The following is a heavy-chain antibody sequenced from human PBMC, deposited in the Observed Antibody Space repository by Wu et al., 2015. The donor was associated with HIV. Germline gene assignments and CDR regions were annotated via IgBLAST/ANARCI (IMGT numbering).Heavy chain of an antibody. CDR1: GYSFTDYY. J-gene: IGHJ6*03. D-gene: IGHD3-9*01. CDR2: INPDSGDT. V-gene: IGHV1-2*02. Sequence: VQLEQSGAQIQKSGASVTVSCKTSGYSFTDYYIHWVRQAPGQGLQWMGYINPDSGDTRYSQNFKGSVTMTRDTSLSTVYMVLTRPRLNDTAIYYCARELAVPWSFLTDLYMDSWGNGTTVVVSS. CDR3: ARELAVPWSFLTDLYMDS.